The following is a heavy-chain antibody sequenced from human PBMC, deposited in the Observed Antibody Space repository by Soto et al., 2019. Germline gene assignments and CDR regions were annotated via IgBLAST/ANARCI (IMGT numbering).Heavy chain of an antibody. Sequence: SETLSLTCTVSGGSLSGGTNYWSWIRQPPGKGLEWIGYIYYDGGTTYNSSLKSRVTISTDTSRSQLSLQLTSATPADTAVYYCARVLPGIAAAYDAFDVWGQGTMVTVSS. J-gene: IGHJ3*01. CDR1: GGSLSGGTNY. CDR3: ARVLPGIAAAYDAFDV. D-gene: IGHD6-13*01. CDR2: IYYDGGT. V-gene: IGHV4-61*01.